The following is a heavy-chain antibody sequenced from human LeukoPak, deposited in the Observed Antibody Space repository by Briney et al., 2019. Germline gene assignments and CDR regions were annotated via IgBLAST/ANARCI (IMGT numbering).Heavy chain of an antibody. CDR1: GGSISSGGYS. Sequence: SETLSLTCAVSGGSISSGGYSCSWIRQPPGKGLEWIGYIYHSGSTYYNPSLKSRVTISVDRSKNQFSLKLRSVTAADTAVYYCARGGPLSSGYIGPHWFDPWGQGTLVTVSS. V-gene: IGHV4-30-2*01. J-gene: IGHJ5*02. CDR3: ARGGPLSSGYIGPHWFDP. CDR2: IYHSGST. D-gene: IGHD3-22*01.